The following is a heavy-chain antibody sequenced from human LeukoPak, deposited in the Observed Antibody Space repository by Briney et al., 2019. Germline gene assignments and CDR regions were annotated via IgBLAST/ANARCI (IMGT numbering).Heavy chain of an antibody. CDR1: GFTFSSYS. D-gene: IGHD2-15*01. CDR3: ARDNSQYCGGGSCYPNYYYYYMDV. J-gene: IGHJ6*03. V-gene: IGHV3-21*01. Sequence: GGSLRLSCAASGFTFSSYSMNWVRQAPGKGLEWVSSISSSSSYIYYADSVKGRFTISRDNAKNSLYLQMNSLRAEDTAVYYCARDNSQYCGGGSCYPNYYYYYMDVWGKGTTVTVSS. CDR2: ISSSSSYI.